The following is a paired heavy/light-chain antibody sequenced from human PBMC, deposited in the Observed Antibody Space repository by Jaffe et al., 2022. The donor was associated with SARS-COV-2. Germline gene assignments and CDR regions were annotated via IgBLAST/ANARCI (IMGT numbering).Light chain of an antibody. Sequence: SYVLAQPPSVSVAPGQTATITCGGYNVGSKSVHWYQQKPGQAPMLVVYDDSDRPSEIPERVSGSNSGNTATLTISRVEPGDEADYYCQVWDGTRDQPFVIFGGGTKLTVL. J-gene: IGLJ2*01. CDR2: DDS. CDR3: QVWDGTRDQPFVI. V-gene: IGLV3-21*02. CDR1: NVGSKS.
Heavy chain of an antibody. CDR2: IYNDGST. CDR3: AREYPCSGRLCYPFAFDT. D-gene: IGHD2-15*01. Sequence: EVQLVESGGGLIQPGGSLRLSCAASGFTVSTHYLNWVRQAPGKGLEWVSVIYNDGSTHYADSVRGRFIMSRDISENTLHLQLSSPRTEDTAIYFCAREYPCSGRLCYPFAFDTWGQGTVVTVSS. CDR1: GFTVSTHY. V-gene: IGHV3-53*01. J-gene: IGHJ3*02.